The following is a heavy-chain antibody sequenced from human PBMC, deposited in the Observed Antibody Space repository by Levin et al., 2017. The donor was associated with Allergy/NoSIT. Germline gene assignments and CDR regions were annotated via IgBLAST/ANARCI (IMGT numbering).Heavy chain of an antibody. CDR1: SLTTSGMC. V-gene: IGHV2-70*11. J-gene: IGHJ4*02. D-gene: IGHD3-10*01. CDR2: IAWDDDK. Sequence: SLTTSGMCVSWIRQPPGNALEWLARIAWDDDKYYSTSLKTRLTISRDTSKNQVVLTMTSMDPVDTTTYYCARATNHYYGRGFDYWGQGTPVTVSS. CDR3: ARATNHYYGRGFDY.